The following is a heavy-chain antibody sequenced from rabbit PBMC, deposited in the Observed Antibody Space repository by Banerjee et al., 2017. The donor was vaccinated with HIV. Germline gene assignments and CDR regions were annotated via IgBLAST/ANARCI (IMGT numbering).Heavy chain of an antibody. D-gene: IGHD6-1*01. V-gene: IGHV1S45*01. Sequence: QEQLEESGGDLVKPEGPLTLTCTASGLDFSSSYWICWVRQAPGKGLEWIACIDADYRGSTYYASWAKGRFTISKTSSTTVTLQMTSLTAADTATYFCARGDYTYTYTGSTYAPYFNLWGPGTLVTVS. CDR2: IDADYRGST. CDR3: ARGDYTYTYTGSTYAPYFNL. J-gene: IGHJ4*01. CDR1: GLDFSSSYW.